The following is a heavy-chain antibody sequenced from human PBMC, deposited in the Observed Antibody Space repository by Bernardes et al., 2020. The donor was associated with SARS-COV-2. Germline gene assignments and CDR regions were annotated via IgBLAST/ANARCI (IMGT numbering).Heavy chain of an antibody. D-gene: IGHD3-9*01. V-gene: IGHV4-59*01. CDR1: GGSISSYY. J-gene: IGHJ6*02. CDR2: LSYVGST. Sequence: SETLSLTCYVSGGSISSYYWSWIRQPPGKGLEWIGFLSYVGSTNYNPSLKSRVTMSVDTSKNQFSLRLSSVTAADTAVYYCARDPGTGGYYYSGLDVWGQGTTVTVSS. CDR3: ARDPGTGGYYYSGLDV.